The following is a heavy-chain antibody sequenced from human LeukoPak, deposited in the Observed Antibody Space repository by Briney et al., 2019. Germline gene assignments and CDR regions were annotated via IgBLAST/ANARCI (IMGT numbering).Heavy chain of an antibody. CDR3: AKDGFYCGGDCYSRPYYFDC. D-gene: IGHD2-21*02. CDR2: ISGSGGST. J-gene: IGHJ4*02. CDR1: GFTFSSYA. Sequence: GGSLRLSCAASGFTFSSYAMSWVRQAPGKGLEWVSAISGSGGSTYYADSVKGRFTISRDNSKNTLFMQMNILSAEDTAEYYCAKDGFYCGGDCYSRPYYFDCWGQGTLVTVSS. V-gene: IGHV3-23*01.